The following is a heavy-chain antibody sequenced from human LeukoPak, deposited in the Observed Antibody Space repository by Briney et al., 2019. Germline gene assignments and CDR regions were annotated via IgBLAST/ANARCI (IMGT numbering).Heavy chain of an antibody. CDR3: ARGGWDYGRSDYSSFDY. J-gene: IGHJ4*02. Sequence: GGSLRHSCAASGFFVYNFYMRWVCPGPGEGLEWVLVIYSRGITYSTDSVKGRFTVSRDNSKNTLYLQMSSHKVEDTAVYYCARGGWDYGRSDYSSFDYWGQGTRVTVSS. CDR2: IYSRGIT. CDR1: GFFVYNFY. V-gene: IGHV3-66*01. D-gene: IGHD3-22*01.